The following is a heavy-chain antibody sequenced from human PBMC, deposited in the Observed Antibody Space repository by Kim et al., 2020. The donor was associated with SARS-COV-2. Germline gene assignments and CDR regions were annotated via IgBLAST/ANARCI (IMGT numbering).Heavy chain of an antibody. Sequence: VGSLRLSCAASGLRFSNAWMSWVRQAPGKGLEWIGRIKSKTDGGTIDYIAPVEGRFTISRDDSKNTLYLQMNSLKTEDTAVYYCTTGTRPYWGQGTLVTVSS. J-gene: IGHJ4*02. CDR2: IKSKTDGGTI. CDR3: TTGTRPY. D-gene: IGHD3-10*01. CDR1: GLRFSNAW. V-gene: IGHV3-15*01.